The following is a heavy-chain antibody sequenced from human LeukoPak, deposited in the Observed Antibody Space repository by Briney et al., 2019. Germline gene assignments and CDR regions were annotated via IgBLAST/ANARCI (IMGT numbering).Heavy chain of an antibody. D-gene: IGHD5-12*01. CDR3: ASGGYSFDY. CDR2: LHPDGSER. V-gene: IGHV3-7*01. Sequence: RAGGSLRLSCAASGFSFTGYWMTWVRQAPGKGLEWVARLHPDGSERNYVGSVEGRFTVFGDNARSSLFLQMHSLRVEDTAVYYCASGGYSFDYLGQGTLVTVSS. J-gene: IGHJ4*02. CDR1: GFSFTGYW.